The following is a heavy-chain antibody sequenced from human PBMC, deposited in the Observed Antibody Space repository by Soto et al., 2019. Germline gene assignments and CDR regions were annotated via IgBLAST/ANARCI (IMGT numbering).Heavy chain of an antibody. V-gene: IGHV3-33*01. D-gene: IGHD3-3*01. CDR2: IWYDGSNK. CDR1: GFTFSSYG. J-gene: IGHJ6*02. Sequence: QVQLVESGGGVVQPGRSLRLSCAASGFTFSSYGMHWVRQAPGKGLEWVSVIWYDGSNKYYADSVKGRFTISRDNSKNPRKMQMDVRRAGDKAVYNCASTYYDFWSSYSSYGMDVWGQGTTVTVSS. CDR3: ASTYYDFWSSYSSYGMDV.